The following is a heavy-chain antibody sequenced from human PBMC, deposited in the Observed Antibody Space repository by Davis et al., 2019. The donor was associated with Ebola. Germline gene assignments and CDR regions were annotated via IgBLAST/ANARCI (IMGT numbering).Heavy chain of an antibody. CDR3: ATLGYCSSTSCYGYNWFDP. Sequence: GESLKISCAASGFTFSSYAMHWVRQAPGKGLEWVSRINSDGSSTSYADSVKGRFTISRDNSKNPLYLQMNSLRAEDTAVYYCATLGYCSSTSCYGYNWFDPWGQGTLVTVSS. CDR1: GFTFSSYA. D-gene: IGHD2-2*01. V-gene: IGHV3-74*01. J-gene: IGHJ5*02. CDR2: INSDGSST.